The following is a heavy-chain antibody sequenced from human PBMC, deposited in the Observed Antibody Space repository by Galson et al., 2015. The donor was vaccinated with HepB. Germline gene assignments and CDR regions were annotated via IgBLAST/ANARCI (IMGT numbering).Heavy chain of an antibody. CDR2: ISGSDGST. J-gene: IGHJ3*02. CDR1: GFTFSSYA. Sequence: SLRLSCAASGFTFSSYAMSWVRQVPEKGLEWVSSISGSDGSTYYTDSAKGRFTISRDDSKSTLYLQMNSLRAEDTAVYYCAKDRRTGTTPPDGFDIWGQGTMVTVSS. D-gene: IGHD1-1*01. V-gene: IGHV3-23*01. CDR3: AKDRRTGTTPPDGFDI.